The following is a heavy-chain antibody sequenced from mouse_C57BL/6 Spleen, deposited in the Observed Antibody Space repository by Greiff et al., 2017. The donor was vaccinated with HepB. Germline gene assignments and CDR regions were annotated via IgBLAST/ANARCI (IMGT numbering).Heavy chain of an antibody. CDR3: ARSGYGSSWRYFDV. CDR1: GYTFTSYW. D-gene: IGHD1-1*01. Sequence: VQLQQPGAELVKPGASVKLSCKASGYTFTSYWMHWVKQRPGQGLEWIGMIHPNSGSTNYNEKFKSKATLTVDKSSSTAYMQLSSLTSEDSAVYYCARSGYGSSWRYFDVWGTGTTVTVSS. J-gene: IGHJ1*03. V-gene: IGHV1-64*01. CDR2: IHPNSGST.